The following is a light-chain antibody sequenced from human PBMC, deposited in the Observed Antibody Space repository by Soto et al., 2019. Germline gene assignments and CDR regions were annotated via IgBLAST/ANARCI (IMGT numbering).Light chain of an antibody. CDR2: AAS. CDR3: QQSYSTPLT. J-gene: IGKJ3*01. CDR1: QSISSY. Sequence: DIQMTQSPSSLSASVGDRVTITCRTSQSISSYLNWYQQKPGKAPKLLIYAASSLQSGVPSRFSGSGSRTDCTLTISIQQPEDFATYYCQQSYSTPLTFGPGTKVDIK. V-gene: IGKV1-39*01.